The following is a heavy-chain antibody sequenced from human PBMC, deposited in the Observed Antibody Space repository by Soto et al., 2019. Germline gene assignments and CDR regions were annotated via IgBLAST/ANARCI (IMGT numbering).Heavy chain of an antibody. J-gene: IGHJ6*02. CDR2: IDHRGST. CDR1: GGSFRGYY. Sequence: PSETLSLTCAVYGGSFRGYYWSWIRQPPGKGLEWIGEIDHRGSTNYNPSLKSRVTISVDTSKNQFSLKLSSVTAADTAVYYCARDKTEVTTFVYYYYGMDVWGQGPTVT. V-gene: IGHV4-34*01. D-gene: IGHD3-16*01. CDR3: ARDKTEVTTFVYYYYGMDV.